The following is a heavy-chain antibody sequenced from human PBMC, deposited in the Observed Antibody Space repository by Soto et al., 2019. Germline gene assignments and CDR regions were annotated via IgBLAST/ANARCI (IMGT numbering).Heavy chain of an antibody. CDR1: GGTFSSYA. CDR2: IIPIFGTA. CDR3: AIITSPDVDTAMVHLDY. Sequence: GASVKVSCKASGGTFSSYAISWVRQAPGQGLEWMGGIIPIFGTANYAQKFQGRVTITADESTSTAYMELSSLRSEDMAVYYCAIITSPDVDTAMVHLDYWGQGTLVTVSS. D-gene: IGHD5-18*01. V-gene: IGHV1-69*13. J-gene: IGHJ4*02.